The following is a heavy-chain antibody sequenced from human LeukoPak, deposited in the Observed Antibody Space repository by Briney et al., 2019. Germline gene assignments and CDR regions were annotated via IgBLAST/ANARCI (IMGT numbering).Heavy chain of an antibody. CDR2: ISVSGGST. CDR3: AKGRGTTVTAAANY. V-gene: IGHV3-23*01. CDR1: GFTFNNYA. Sequence: GGSLRLSCAASGFTFNNYAMSWVRQAPGKGLEWVSGISVSGGSTFYADSVKGRFTISRDNSKNTLYLQMNSLRAKDTAVYYCAKGRGTTVTAAANYWGQGTLVTVSS. J-gene: IGHJ4*02. D-gene: IGHD4-17*01.